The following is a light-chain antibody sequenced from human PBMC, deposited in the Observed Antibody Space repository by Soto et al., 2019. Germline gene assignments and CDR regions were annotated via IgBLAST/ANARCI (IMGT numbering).Light chain of an antibody. CDR3: QQYNNWPFIT. J-gene: IGKJ5*01. V-gene: IGKV3-15*01. Sequence: EIVLTQSPATLSLSPGERATLSCRASQSIRGNLAWYQQKPGQSPRLLIYGASSRATGIPVRFSGSGSGTEFTLTLSSLQSEDFAVYYCQQYNNWPFITFGQGTRLEIK. CDR1: QSIRGN. CDR2: GAS.